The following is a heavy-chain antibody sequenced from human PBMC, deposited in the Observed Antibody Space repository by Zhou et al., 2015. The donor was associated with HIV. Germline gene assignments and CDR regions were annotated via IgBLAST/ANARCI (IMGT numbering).Heavy chain of an antibody. Sequence: EVQLVESGGALVQPGRSLRLSCTASGFTFGDYAVHWVRQVPGKGLEWVSGISWNGGSIGYADSVRGRFTISRDNAKNTLYLQMNNLRVEDTALYYCARDYRSIWYENAFRVWGQGTMVTVSS. V-gene: IGHV3-9*01. J-gene: IGHJ3*01. CDR1: GFTFGDYA. D-gene: IGHD6-13*01. CDR2: ISWNGGSI. CDR3: ARDYRSIWYENAFRV.